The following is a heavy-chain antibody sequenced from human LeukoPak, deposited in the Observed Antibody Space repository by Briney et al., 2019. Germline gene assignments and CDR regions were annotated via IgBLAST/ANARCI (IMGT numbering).Heavy chain of an antibody. D-gene: IGHD4-17*01. CDR1: GYTFTSYD. J-gene: IGHJ5*02. V-gene: IGHV1-8*01. CDR3: ARAPSREDYGDHYWFDP. CDR2: MNPNSGNT. Sequence: ASVKVSCKASGYTFTSYDINWVRQATGQGLEWMGWMNPNSGNTGYAQKFQGRVTMTRNTFISTAYMELSSLRSEDTAVYYCARAPSREDYGDHYWFDPWGQGTLVTVSS.